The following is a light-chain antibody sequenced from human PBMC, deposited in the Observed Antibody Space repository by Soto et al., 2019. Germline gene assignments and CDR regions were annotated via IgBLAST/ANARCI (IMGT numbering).Light chain of an antibody. CDR3: QKYNSAPFT. V-gene: IGKV1-27*01. Sequence: DIQMTQSPSSLSASVGDRVTITCRASQGISNYLAWYQQKPGKVPKLLIYAASTSQSGVPSRFSGSGSGTDFTLTISSLQPEDVATYYWQKYNSAPFTFGPGTKVDIK. CDR2: AAS. J-gene: IGKJ3*01. CDR1: QGISNY.